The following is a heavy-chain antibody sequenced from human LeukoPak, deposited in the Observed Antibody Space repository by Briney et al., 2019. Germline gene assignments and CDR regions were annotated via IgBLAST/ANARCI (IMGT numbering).Heavy chain of an antibody. CDR2: IFYSGSP. V-gene: IGHV4-39*07. Sequence: SETLSLTCTVSGGSISSSSYYWGWIRQPPGKGLEWIGTIFYSGSPYSNPSLKSRVTISIDTSKNQFSLKLSSVTAADTAVYYCARAGGSGSPPFDYWGQGTLVTVSS. D-gene: IGHD3-10*01. CDR1: GGSISSSSYY. J-gene: IGHJ4*02. CDR3: ARAGGSGSPPFDY.